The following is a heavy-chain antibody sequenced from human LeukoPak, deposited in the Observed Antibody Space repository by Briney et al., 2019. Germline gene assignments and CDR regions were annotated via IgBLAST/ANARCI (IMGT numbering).Heavy chain of an antibody. V-gene: IGHV1-69*13. Sequence: GASVKVSCKASGGTFSTYAISWVRQAPGQGLEWMGGIIPMFGTADYAQKFQGRVTITADESTSTVYMELSSLRSEDTAVYYCASLHRGRDWFDPWGQGTLVTVSS. CDR1: GGTFSTYA. J-gene: IGHJ5*02. CDR2: IIPMFGTA. CDR3: ASLHRGRDWFDP.